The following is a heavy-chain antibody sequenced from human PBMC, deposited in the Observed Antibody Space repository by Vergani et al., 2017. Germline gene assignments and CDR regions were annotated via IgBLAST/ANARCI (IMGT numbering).Heavy chain of an antibody. CDR3: ARGFDEAFDI. Sequence: EVQLLESGGGLVQPGGSLRLSCAASGFTFSSYSMNWVRQAPGKGLEWVSYISSSSSTIYYADSVKGRFTISRDNAKNSLYLQMNSLRAEDTAVYYCARGFDEAFDIWGQGTMVTVSS. V-gene: IGHV3-48*04. CDR1: GFTFSSYS. D-gene: IGHD3-9*01. J-gene: IGHJ3*02. CDR2: ISSSSSTI.